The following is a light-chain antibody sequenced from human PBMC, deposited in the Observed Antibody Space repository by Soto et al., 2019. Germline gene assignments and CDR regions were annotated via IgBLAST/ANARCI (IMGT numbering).Light chain of an antibody. Sequence: IRMTQSPSSLSASTGDRVTITCRASQGISSYLAWYQQKPGKAPKLLIYAASTLQSGVPSRFSGSGSGTDFTLTISCLQSEAVATYYCQQYYSYPPCTFGQGTKLEIK. CDR2: AAS. CDR1: QGISSY. J-gene: IGKJ2*02. V-gene: IGKV1-8*01. CDR3: QQYYSYPPCT.